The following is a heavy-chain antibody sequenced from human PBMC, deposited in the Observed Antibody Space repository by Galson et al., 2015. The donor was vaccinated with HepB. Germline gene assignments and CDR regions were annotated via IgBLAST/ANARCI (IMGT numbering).Heavy chain of an antibody. CDR3: VPEPRIVGAADY. Sequence: SLRLSCAASGFTFSSYAMHWVRQAPGKGLEYVSAISSNGGNTYYADSVKGRFTVSRHNSKNTLYLQMSSLRTEDTAVYYCVPEPRIVGAADYWGQGTLVTVSS. D-gene: IGHD1-26*01. CDR1: GFTFSSYA. CDR2: ISSNGGNT. J-gene: IGHJ4*02. V-gene: IGHV3-64D*06.